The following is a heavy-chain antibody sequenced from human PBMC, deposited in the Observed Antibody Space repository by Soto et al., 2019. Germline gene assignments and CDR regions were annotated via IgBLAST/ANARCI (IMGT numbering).Heavy chain of an antibody. CDR1: GGSISSGDYS. CDR2: IYHSGST. CDR3: ARGPYDSSGFYSAFDI. D-gene: IGHD3-22*01. J-gene: IGHJ3*02. Sequence: LSLTCAVSGGSISSGDYSWSWIRQPPGKGLEWIAYIYHSGSTYYSPSLEGRVTVSVDRSKNQFSLKLSSVTAADTAVFYCARGPYDSSGFYSAFDIWGQGTMVTVSS. V-gene: IGHV4-30-2*01.